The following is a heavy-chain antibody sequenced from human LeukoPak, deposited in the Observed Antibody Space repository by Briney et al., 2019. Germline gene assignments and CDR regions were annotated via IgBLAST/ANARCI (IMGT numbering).Heavy chain of an antibody. CDR3: AKDRVVRGVSPFDY. J-gene: IGHJ4*02. Sequence: GGSLRLSCVASGVTFSSYGMHWVRQASGKGLEWVAGTSHDGSNQNYADSVKGRFTISRDNSKNTVYLQMNSLRADDTAVYYCAKDRVVRGVSPFDYWGQGTLVTVSS. D-gene: IGHD3-10*01. CDR1: GVTFSSYG. V-gene: IGHV3-30*18. CDR2: TSHDGSNQ.